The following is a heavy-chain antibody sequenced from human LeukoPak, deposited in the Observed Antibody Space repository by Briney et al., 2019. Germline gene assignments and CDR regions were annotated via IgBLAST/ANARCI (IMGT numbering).Heavy chain of an antibody. CDR3: ARAQGLDGYNSDYYYYMDV. CDR2: IYTSGST. D-gene: IGHD5-24*01. CDR1: GGSISSGSYY. J-gene: IGHJ6*03. Sequence: TLSLTCTVSGGSISSGSYYWSWIRQPAGKGLEWIGRIYTSGSTNYNPSLKSRVTISVDTSKNQFSLKLSSVTAADTAVYYCARAQGLDGYNSDYYYYMDVWGKGTTVTVSS. V-gene: IGHV4-61*02.